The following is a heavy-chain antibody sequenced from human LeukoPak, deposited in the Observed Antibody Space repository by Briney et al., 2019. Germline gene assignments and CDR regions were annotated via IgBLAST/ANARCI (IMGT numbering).Heavy chain of an antibody. V-gene: IGHV3-30*04. CDR1: GFTFSSYA. Sequence: GGSLRLSCAASGFTFSSYAMHWVRQAPGKGLEWVAVISYDGSNKCYADSVKGRFTISRDNSKNTLYLQMNSLRAEDTAVYYCARGSTPGIAADWGQGTLVTVSS. D-gene: IGHD6-13*01. J-gene: IGHJ1*01. CDR3: ARGSTPGIAAD. CDR2: ISYDGSNK.